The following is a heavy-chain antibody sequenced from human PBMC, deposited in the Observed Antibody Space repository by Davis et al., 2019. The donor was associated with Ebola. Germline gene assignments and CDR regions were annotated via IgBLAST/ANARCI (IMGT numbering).Heavy chain of an antibody. Sequence: GESLKISCAASGFTFTNYAMSWVRQAPGKGPEWVSATVQSGGGTYYADSVRGRFTISRDNSKNTLYLQMNSLRAEDTAVYYCARGLLEWLSAPTEDNWFDPWGQGTLVTVSS. J-gene: IGHJ5*02. CDR1: GFTFTNYA. CDR3: ARGLLEWLSAPTEDNWFDP. V-gene: IGHV3-23*01. CDR2: TVQSGGGT. D-gene: IGHD3-3*01.